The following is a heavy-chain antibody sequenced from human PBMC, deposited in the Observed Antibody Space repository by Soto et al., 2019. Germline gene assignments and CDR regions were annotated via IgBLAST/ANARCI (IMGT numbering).Heavy chain of an antibody. Sequence: QVQLVESGGGVVQPGRSLRLSCAGSGFSLSSYGIHWVRQAPGKGLEWVAVIWYDGSNKYYSDSVKGRFIISRDNSKKTVSLQMKRLRAEDTALYYCARDGSPYTWGSYSLKYYMDVWGKGTTVIVSS. D-gene: IGHD3-16*01. V-gene: IGHV3-33*01. CDR1: GFSLSSYG. CDR2: IWYDGSNK. CDR3: ARDGSPYTWGSYSLKYYMDV. J-gene: IGHJ6*03.